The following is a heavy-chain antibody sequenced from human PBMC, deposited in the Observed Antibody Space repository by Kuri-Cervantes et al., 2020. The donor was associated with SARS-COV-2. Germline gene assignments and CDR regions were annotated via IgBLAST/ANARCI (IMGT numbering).Heavy chain of an antibody. CDR2: IYYSGST. CDR1: GGSISSSNYY. D-gene: IGHD6-13*01. V-gene: IGHV4-39*01. J-gene: IGHJ5*02. Sequence: ESLKISCTVSGGSISSSNYYWGWIRQPPGKGLEWIGNIYYSGSTYYNPSLKSRVTISADTSNNQFSLKLSSVTAADTAVYYCASGPYGQQLVPGWFDPWGQGTLVTVSS. CDR3: ASGPYGQQLVPGWFDP.